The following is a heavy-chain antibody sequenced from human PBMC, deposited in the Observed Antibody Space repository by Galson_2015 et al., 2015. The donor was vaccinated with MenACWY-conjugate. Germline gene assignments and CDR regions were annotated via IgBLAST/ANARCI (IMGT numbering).Heavy chain of an antibody. CDR1: GFTFNNYA. V-gene: IGHV3-23*01. J-gene: IGHJ6*03. Sequence: SLRLSCAASGFTFNNYAMTWVRLAPGKGLEWVSGIGGSGFSPNYADSLKGRVPLSRDNSKNTRYLQKNNPRAEDTAVYYCAKAPGSLLTGSYLSGYYYMDVWGKRTTVTVSS. D-gene: IGHD1-26*01. CDR3: AKAPGSLLTGSYLSGYYYMDV. CDR2: IGGSGFSP.